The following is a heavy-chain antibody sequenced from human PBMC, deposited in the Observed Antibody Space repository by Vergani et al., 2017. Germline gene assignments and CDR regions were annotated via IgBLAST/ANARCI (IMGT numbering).Heavy chain of an antibody. CDR3: TRGAYCSSSSCPPKY. Sequence: QVQLQESGPGLVKPSQTLSLTCTVSGGSINSDNYHWGWIRQHPGKGLEWIGYIYYSGSNYYNPSLKSRVSMSVDTSKNQFCLKLSSVTAADTAVYYCTRGAYCSSSSCPPKYWGHGTRVTVSS. J-gene: IGHJ4*01. D-gene: IGHD2-2*01. V-gene: IGHV4-31*03. CDR1: GGSINSDNYH. CDR2: IYYSGSN.